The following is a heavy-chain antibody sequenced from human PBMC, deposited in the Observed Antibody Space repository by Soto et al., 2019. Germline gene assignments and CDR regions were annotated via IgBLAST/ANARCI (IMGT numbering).Heavy chain of an antibody. CDR1: GGTFSTYA. V-gene: IGHV1-69*01. CDR3: ARSQGGSSSLDIYYYYYYGMDV. J-gene: IGHJ6*02. D-gene: IGHD2-15*01. Sequence: QVQLVQSGAEVKKPGSSVKVSCKAPGGTFSTYAISWVRQAPGQGLEWMGGVIPIFGTPKYAQKFQGRVTITADESTSTGYMELRSLRSEDTAVYYCARSQGGSSSLDIYYYYYYGMDVWGQGTTVNVPS. CDR2: VIPIFGTP.